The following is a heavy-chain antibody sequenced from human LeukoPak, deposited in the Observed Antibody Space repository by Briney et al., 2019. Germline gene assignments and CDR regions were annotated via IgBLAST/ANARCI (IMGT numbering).Heavy chain of an antibody. V-gene: IGHV3-21*01. CDR1: GFTFSSYS. CDR2: ISSSSSYI. CDR3: ARVGAYYDFWSGCSHYYYGMDV. Sequence: GGSLRLSCAASGFTFSSYSMNWVRQAPGKGLEWVSSISSSSSYIYYAGSVKGRFTISGDNAKNSLYLQMNSLRAEDTAVYYCARVGAYYDFWSGCSHYYYGMDVWGQGTTVTVSS. J-gene: IGHJ6*02. D-gene: IGHD3-3*01.